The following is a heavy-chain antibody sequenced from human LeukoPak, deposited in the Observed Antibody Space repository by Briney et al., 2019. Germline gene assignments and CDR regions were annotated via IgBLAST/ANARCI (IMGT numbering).Heavy chain of an antibody. Sequence: ASVKVSCKASGYTFTSYDINWVRQATGQGLEWMGWMNPNSGNTGYAQKFQGRVTMTRNTSISTAYMELSSLRSEDTAVYYCARDLLRWYRPSEDYYYYMDVWGQGTTVTVSS. CDR3: ARDLLRWYRPSEDYYYYMDV. CDR2: MNPNSGNT. CDR1: GYTFTSYD. V-gene: IGHV1-8*01. J-gene: IGHJ6*03. D-gene: IGHD4-23*01.